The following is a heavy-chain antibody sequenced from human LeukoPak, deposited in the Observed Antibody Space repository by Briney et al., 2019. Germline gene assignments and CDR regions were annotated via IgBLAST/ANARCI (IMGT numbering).Heavy chain of an antibody. CDR1: GFTFSSYS. CDR3: ARGIPPPGYCSSTSCYTRQRRTLFDY. D-gene: IGHD2-2*02. J-gene: IGHJ4*02. V-gene: IGHV3-21*01. CDR2: ISSSSSYI. Sequence: GGSLRLSCAASGFTFSSYSMNWVRQAPGKGLEWVSSISSSSSYIYYADSVKGRFTISRDNAKNSLYLQMNSLRAEDTAVYYCARGIPPPGYCSSTSCYTRQRRTLFDYWGQGALVTVSS.